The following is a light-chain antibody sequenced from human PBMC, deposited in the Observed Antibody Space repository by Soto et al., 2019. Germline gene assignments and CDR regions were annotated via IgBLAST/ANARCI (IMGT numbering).Light chain of an antibody. J-gene: IGKJ2*01. CDR3: LQDYNFPYT. V-gene: IGKV1-6*01. CDR2: ATS. CDR1: QDIRDD. Sequence: AIQMTQSLSSLSASVGDRVTITCRASQDIRDDLGWYQQKPGKAPKLLIYATSTLQSGVPSRFSGSGSGTEFTLTISSLQPEDFATYYCLQDYNFPYTFGQGTKLEIK.